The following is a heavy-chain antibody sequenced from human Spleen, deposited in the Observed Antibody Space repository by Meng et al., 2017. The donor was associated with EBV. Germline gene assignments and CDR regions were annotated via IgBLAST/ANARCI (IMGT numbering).Heavy chain of an antibody. J-gene: IGHJ4*02. V-gene: IGHV4-34*01. CDR2: INHSGST. CDR1: GGSFRGYY. Sequence: QGQLQEWGRGLFSPSGTLSLTCAVYGGSFRGYYWSWIRQPPGKGLEWIGEINHSGSTNYNPSLKSRVTISVDTSKNQFSLKLSSVTAADTAVYYCARIMRFGARSFDYWGQGTLVTVSS. CDR3: ARIMRFGARSFDY. D-gene: IGHD3-10*01.